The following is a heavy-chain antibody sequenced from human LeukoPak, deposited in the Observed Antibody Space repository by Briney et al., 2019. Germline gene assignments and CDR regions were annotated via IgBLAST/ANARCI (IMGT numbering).Heavy chain of an antibody. D-gene: IGHD3-10*01. CDR3: SMVRGVTNYLDY. J-gene: IGHJ4*02. Sequence: RTGGSLRLSCAASGFTFSNAWMNWVRQAPGKGLEWVGRIKSKTDGGTIDYAAPVKGRFTISGDVSKNTLYLQMDNLTTEDTAVYYCSMVRGVTNYLDYWGQGTPVTVSS. V-gene: IGHV3-15*01. CDR2: IKSKTDGGTI. CDR1: GFTFSNAW.